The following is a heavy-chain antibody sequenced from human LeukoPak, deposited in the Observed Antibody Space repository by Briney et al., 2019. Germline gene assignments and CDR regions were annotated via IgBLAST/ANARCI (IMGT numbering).Heavy chain of an antibody. D-gene: IGHD4-17*01. Sequence: SETLSLTCTVSGGSISSYYWSWIRQPPGKGLEWIGYIYYSGSTNYNPSLKSRVTISVDTSKNQFSLKLSSVTAADTAVYYCARGDDYGDSDYWGQGTLVIVSS. CDR3: ARGDDYGDSDY. CDR1: GGSISSYY. V-gene: IGHV4-59*01. J-gene: IGHJ4*02. CDR2: IYYSGST.